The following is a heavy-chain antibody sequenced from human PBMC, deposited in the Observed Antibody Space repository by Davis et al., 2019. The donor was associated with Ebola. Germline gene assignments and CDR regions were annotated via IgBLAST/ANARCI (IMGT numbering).Heavy chain of an antibody. V-gene: IGHV3-30*02. CDR3: ARDSDDYSFDY. D-gene: IGHD4-11*01. CDR2: VRSHGSDD. Sequence: GESLKISCAASGFIFNNYWMSWVRQAPGRGLEWVAFVRSHGSDDHYADSVKGRFTISRDNSKNTLYLQMNSLRPEDTAVYYCARDSDDYSFDYWGQGTLVTVSS. CDR1: GFIFNNYW. J-gene: IGHJ4*02.